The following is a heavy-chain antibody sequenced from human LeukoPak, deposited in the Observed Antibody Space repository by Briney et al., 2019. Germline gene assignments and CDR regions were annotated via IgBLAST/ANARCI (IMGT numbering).Heavy chain of an antibody. CDR2: IYYSGST. V-gene: IGHV4-39*01. J-gene: IGHJ3*02. D-gene: IGHD2-8*01. CDR3: ARLYKYAFDI. Sequence: SETLSLTCIVSGGSISSTTYYWGWIRQPPGKGLEWIGSIYYSGSTYYNPSLKSRVTISVDTSKNQFSLKLSSVTAADTAVYYCARLYKYAFDIWGQGTMVTVSS. CDR1: GGSISSTTYY.